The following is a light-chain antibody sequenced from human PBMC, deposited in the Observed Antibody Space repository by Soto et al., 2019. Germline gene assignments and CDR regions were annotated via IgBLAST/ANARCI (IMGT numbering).Light chain of an antibody. CDR1: QSVSSF. CDR3: QQHTNWPLT. J-gene: IGKJ4*01. CDR2: DAS. Sequence: ETVLTQSPATLSLSPGEGATLSCRASQSVSSFLAWYQQKPGQAPRLLIYDASNRATGIPARFSGSGSGTDFTLTISSLEPGDFAVYYCQQHTNWPLTFGGGTKVEIK. V-gene: IGKV3-11*01.